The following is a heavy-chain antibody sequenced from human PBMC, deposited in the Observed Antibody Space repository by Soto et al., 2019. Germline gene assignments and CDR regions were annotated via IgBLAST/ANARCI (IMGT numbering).Heavy chain of an antibody. CDR1: GGSFSGYY. J-gene: IGHJ3*02. Sequence: QVQLQQWGAGLLKPSETLSLTCAVYGGSFSGYYWSWIRQPPGKGLEWIGEINHSGSTNYNPSLKRRINITVDTAKKPFPPKLGPGTGADTAVYYCAREPATVTTLGAFDIWGQGTMVTVSS. V-gene: IGHV4-34*01. CDR3: AREPATVTTLGAFDI. CDR2: INHSGST. D-gene: IGHD4-17*01.